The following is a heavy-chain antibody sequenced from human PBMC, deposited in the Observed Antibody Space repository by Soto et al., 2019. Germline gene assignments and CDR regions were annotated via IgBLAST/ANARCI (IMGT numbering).Heavy chain of an antibody. CDR2: IKEDGSEK. Sequence: EVQLVESGGGLVQPGGSLRLSCVASEFTFNTYWMNWVRQAPGRGLGGVANIKEDGSEKNYVGSVKGRFTISRDNAKNSLYLQMNSLRGEDTAVYFCARDWGTPGRGSAVGYYYHYGMDVWGQGTTVTVSS. CDR3: ARDWGTPGRGSAVGYYYHYGMDV. J-gene: IGHJ6*02. CDR1: EFTFNTYW. V-gene: IGHV3-7*05. D-gene: IGHD6-19*01.